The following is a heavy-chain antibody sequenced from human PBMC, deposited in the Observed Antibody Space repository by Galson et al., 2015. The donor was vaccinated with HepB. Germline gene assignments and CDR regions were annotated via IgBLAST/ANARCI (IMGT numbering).Heavy chain of an antibody. D-gene: IGHD2-15*01. CDR1: GFTFSSYG. J-gene: IGHJ6*02. CDR3: AKDRTPVIDVYYYYGMDV. Sequence: SLRLSCAASGFTFSSYGMHWVRQAPGKGLEWVAVISYDGSNKYYADSVKGRFTISRDNSKNTLYLQMNSLRAEDTAVYYCAKDRTPVIDVYYYYGMDVWGQGTTVTVSS. V-gene: IGHV3-30*18. CDR2: ISYDGSNK.